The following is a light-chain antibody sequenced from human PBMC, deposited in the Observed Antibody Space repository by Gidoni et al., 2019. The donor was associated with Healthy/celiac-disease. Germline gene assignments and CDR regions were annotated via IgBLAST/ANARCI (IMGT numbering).Light chain of an antibody. J-gene: IGKJ3*01. CDR2: AAS. V-gene: IGKV1-39*01. Sequence: DIQMTQSPSSLSASVGDRVTITCRASQSIRSYLNWYQQKPGKAPKLLIYAASSLQSGVPSRFSGSGSGTDFTLTISSLQPEDFATYHCQQSYSTPLTFGPGTKVDIK. CDR3: QQSYSTPLT. CDR1: QSIRSY.